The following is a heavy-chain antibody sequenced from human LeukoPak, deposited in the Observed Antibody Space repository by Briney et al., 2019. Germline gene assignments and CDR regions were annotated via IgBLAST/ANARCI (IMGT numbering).Heavy chain of an antibody. CDR1: GGTFSSYA. CDR3: ARGRDSSSWYLDYYYYMDV. Sequence: SVKVSCKASGGTFSSYAISWVRQAPGQGLEWMGGVIPIFGTANYAQRFQGRVTITADESTSTAYMELSSLRSEDTAVYYCARGRDSSSWYLDYYYYMDVWGKGTTVTISS. CDR2: VIPIFGTA. D-gene: IGHD6-13*01. V-gene: IGHV1-69*13. J-gene: IGHJ6*03.